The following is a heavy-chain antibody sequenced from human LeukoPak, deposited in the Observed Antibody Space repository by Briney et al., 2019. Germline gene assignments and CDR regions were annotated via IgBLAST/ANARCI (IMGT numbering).Heavy chain of an antibody. Sequence: PGGSLRLSCAASGFTFSSYWMSWVRQAPGKGLEWVANIKQDGNEKYYVDSVKGRFTISRDNAKNSLYLQMNSLRAEDTAVYYCAKAAGWYSSSYNWFDPWGQGTLVTVSS. V-gene: IGHV3-7*03. J-gene: IGHJ5*02. CDR3: AKAAGWYSSSYNWFDP. CDR1: GFTFSSYW. D-gene: IGHD6-13*01. CDR2: IKQDGNEK.